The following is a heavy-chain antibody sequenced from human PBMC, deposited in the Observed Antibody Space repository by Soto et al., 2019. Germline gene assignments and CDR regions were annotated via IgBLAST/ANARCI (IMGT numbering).Heavy chain of an antibody. V-gene: IGHV3-13*01. CDR2: IGTAGDT. D-gene: IGHD6-6*01. J-gene: IGHJ4*02. CDR3: ARDSAARAFDY. CDR1: GFTFSSYD. Sequence: EVQLVESGGGLVQPGGSLRLSCAASGFTFSSYDMHWVRQATGKGLEWVSAIGTAGDTYYPGSVKGRFTISRENAKNSLYLQMNSLRAEDTAVYYCARDSAARAFDYWGQGTLVTVSS.